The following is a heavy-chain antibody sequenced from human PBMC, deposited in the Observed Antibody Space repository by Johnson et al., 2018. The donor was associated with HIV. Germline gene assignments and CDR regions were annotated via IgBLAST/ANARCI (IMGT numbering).Heavy chain of an antibody. CDR2: IRYDGSNK. CDR1: GFTFSSYG. V-gene: IGHV3-30*02. Sequence: QVQLVESGGGVVQPERSLRLSCAASGFTFSSYGMHWVRQAPGKGLEWVAFIRYDGSNKYYADSVKGRFTISRDNSKNTLYLQMNSLRAEDTAVYYCAKDLSGYSYGYGAFDIWGQGTMVTVSS. J-gene: IGHJ3*02. D-gene: IGHD5-18*01. CDR3: AKDLSGYSYGYGAFDI.